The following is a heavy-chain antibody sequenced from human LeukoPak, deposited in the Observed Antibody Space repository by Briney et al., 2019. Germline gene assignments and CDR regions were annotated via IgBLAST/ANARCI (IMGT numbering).Heavy chain of an antibody. CDR1: GLSFSFYA. Sequence: GGSLRLSCAASGLSFSFYAMGWVRQAPGKGLEWVSSISGGGAGTYYADSVRGRFTISRDNSKNTLYLQMNSLRDEDTAVYYCAKHRFESGGYHSTDWGQGTLVTVSS. CDR2: ISGGGAGT. J-gene: IGHJ4*02. V-gene: IGHV3-23*01. D-gene: IGHD3-22*01. CDR3: AKHRFESGGYHSTD.